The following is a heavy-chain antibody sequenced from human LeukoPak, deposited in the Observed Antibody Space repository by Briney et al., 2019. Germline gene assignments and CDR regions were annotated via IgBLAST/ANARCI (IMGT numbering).Heavy chain of an antibody. V-gene: IGHV1-24*01. CDR1: GYTLTELS. J-gene: IGHJ4*02. CDR2: FDPEDGET. D-gene: IGHD4-17*01. Sequence: ASVKVSCKVSGYTLTELSMHWVRQAPGKGLECMEGFDPEDGETIYAQKFQGRVTMTEDTSTDTAYTELSSLRSEDTAVYYCTTLTLGEPFDYWGQGTLVTVSS. CDR3: TTLTLGEPFDY.